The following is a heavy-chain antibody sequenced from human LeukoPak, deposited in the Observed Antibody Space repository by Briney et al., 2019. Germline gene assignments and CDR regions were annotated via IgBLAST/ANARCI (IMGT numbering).Heavy chain of an antibody. CDR3: ARDYGGNSGWFDP. CDR1: GYTFTSYD. CDR2: MNPNSGKT. J-gene: IGHJ5*02. Sequence: ASVKVSCKASGYTFTSYDINWVRQATGQGLEWMGWMNPNSGKTGYAQKFQGRVTMTRNISISTAYMELSSLISEDTAVYYCARDYGGNSGWFDPWGQGTLVTVSS. D-gene: IGHD4-23*01. V-gene: IGHV1-8*01.